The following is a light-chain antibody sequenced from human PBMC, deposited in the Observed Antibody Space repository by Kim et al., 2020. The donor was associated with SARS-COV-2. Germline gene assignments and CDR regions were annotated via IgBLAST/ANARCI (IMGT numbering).Light chain of an antibody. CDR3: KSRDTSGDRLV. J-gene: IGLJ2*01. V-gene: IGLV3-19*01. CDR2: AKN. CDR1: SLRSYY. Sequence: ALGKTVRITCQGDSLRSYYASWYQQKPGQAPALVVYAKNNRPSGTPDRFSGSSSGNTASLTITGAQAEDEADYYCKSRDTSGDRLVFGGGTQLTVL.